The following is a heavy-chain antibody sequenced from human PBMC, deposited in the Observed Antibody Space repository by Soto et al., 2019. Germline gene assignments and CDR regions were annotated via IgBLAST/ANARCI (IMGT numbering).Heavy chain of an antibody. CDR2: IIPILGIA. CDR3: ARRKAYYYGPHDAFDI. CDR1: GGTFSSYT. D-gene: IGHD3-10*01. J-gene: IGHJ3*02. V-gene: IGHV1-69*02. Sequence: EASVKVSCKASGGTFSSYTISWVRQAPGQGLEWMGRIIPILGIANYAQKFQGRVTITADKSTSTAYMELSSLRSEDTAVYYCARRKAYYYGPHDAFDIWGQGTMVTVSS.